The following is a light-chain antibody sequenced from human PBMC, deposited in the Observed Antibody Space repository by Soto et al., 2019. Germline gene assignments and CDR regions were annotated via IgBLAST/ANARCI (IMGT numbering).Light chain of an antibody. CDR2: GAS. Sequence: ILLWQSPSTLSLSPVERATLSVPASQSVTSSYLAWYQQKPGQAPRLLIYGASSRATGIPDRFSGRGSGTDFTLTISRLEPEDFAVYYCQQYGSSPRTFGQGTKVDIK. V-gene: IGKV3-20*01. CDR1: QSVTSSY. CDR3: QQYGSSPRT. J-gene: IGKJ1*01.